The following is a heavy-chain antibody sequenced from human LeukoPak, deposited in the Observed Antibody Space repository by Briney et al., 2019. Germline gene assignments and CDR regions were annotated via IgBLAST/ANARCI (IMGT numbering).Heavy chain of an antibody. CDR3: ARGLVYDSSGPFDY. CDR2: ISAYNGNT. V-gene: IGHV1-18*01. Sequence: ASVKVSCKASGGTFSSYGISWVRQAPGQGLEWMGWISAYNGNTNYAQKLQGRVTMTTDTSTSTAYMELRSLRSDDTAVYYCARGLVYDSSGPFDYWGQGTLVTVSS. D-gene: IGHD3-22*01. CDR1: GGTFSSYG. J-gene: IGHJ4*02.